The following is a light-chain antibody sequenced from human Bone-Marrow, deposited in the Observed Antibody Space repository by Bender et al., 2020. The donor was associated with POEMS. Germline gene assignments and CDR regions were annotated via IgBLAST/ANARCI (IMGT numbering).Light chain of an antibody. CDR1: GSNIGGYP. CDR2: TNN. J-gene: IGLJ2*01. V-gene: IGLV1-44*01. Sequence: QSVLTQPPSVSGTPGQRVTISCSGSGSNIGGYPVNWYQQLPGTAPRLLIYTNNERPSGVPDRFSGSKSGTSASLAITGLQAEDEADYYCQSYDSRLSGRVVFGGGTKLTVL. CDR3: QSYDSRLSGRVV.